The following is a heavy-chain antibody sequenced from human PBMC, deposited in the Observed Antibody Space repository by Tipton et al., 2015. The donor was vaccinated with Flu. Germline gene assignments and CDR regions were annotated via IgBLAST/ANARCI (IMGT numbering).Heavy chain of an antibody. Sequence: SLRLSCAASGFTVSSNYMSWVRQAPGKGLEWASVIYSGGSTYYADSVKGRFTISRDNSKNTLYLQMNSLRAEDTAVYYCASNYYGSGSYYDAFDIWGQGTMVTVSS. CDR3: ASNYYGSGSYYDAFDI. V-gene: IGHV3-66*02. D-gene: IGHD3-10*01. CDR2: IYSGGST. CDR1: GFTVSSNY. J-gene: IGHJ3*02.